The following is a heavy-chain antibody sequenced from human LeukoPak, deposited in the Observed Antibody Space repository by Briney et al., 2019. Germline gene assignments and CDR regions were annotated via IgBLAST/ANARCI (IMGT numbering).Heavy chain of an antibody. CDR3: AREEWELRAAAFDY. Sequence: GGSLRPSCGASGFTFSSYGMHWVRQGPGKGLEWVAFIRHDGSKKYHADSVKGRFTVSRDNSKNTLYLQMNSLRAEDTAVYYCAREEWELRAAAFDYWGQGTLVTVSS. J-gene: IGHJ4*02. V-gene: IGHV3-30*02. CDR2: IRHDGSKK. CDR1: GFTFSSYG. D-gene: IGHD1-26*01.